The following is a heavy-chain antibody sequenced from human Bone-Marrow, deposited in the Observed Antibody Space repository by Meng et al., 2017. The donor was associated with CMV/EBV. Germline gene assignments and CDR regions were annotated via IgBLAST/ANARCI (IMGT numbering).Heavy chain of an antibody. D-gene: IGHD6-13*01. V-gene: IGHV4-34*01. CDR3: ARGDVGQQLILKY. Sequence: SETLSLTCAVYGGSFSGYYWTWIRQPPGKGLEWIGEINHSESTSYNPSLKSRVTISVDTSKNQFSLKLSSVTAADTAVYYCARGDVGQQLILKYRGQGTLVTVSS. CDR2: INHSEST. J-gene: IGHJ4*02. CDR1: GGSFSGYY.